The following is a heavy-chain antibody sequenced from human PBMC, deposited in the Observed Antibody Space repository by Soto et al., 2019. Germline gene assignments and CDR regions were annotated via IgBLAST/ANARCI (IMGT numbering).Heavy chain of an antibody. CDR3: ARDRGWLQLGVYNWFDP. CDR2: IYYSGST. Sequence: QVQLQESGPGLVKPSETLSLTCTVSGGSVSSGSYYWSWIRQPPGTGLEWIGYIYYSGSTNYNPSLKSRVTISVDTSKNQFSLQLSSVTAADTAVYYCARDRGWLQLGVYNWFDPWGQGTLVTVSS. CDR1: GGSVSSGSYY. J-gene: IGHJ5*02. D-gene: IGHD5-12*01. V-gene: IGHV4-61*01.